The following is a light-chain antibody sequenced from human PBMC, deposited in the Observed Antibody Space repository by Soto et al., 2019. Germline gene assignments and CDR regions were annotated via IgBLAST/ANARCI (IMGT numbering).Light chain of an antibody. J-gene: IGLJ2*01. CDR2: EGS. CDR3: CSYAGSSXLL. Sequence: QSALTQPASVSGSPGQSITISCTGTSSDVGGYNLVSWYQQHPGKTPKLMIYEGSKRPSGVSNRFSGSKSGNTASLTISGLQAEDEADYYCCSYAGSSXLLFGGGTXLT. V-gene: IGLV2-23*01. CDR1: SSDVGGYNL.